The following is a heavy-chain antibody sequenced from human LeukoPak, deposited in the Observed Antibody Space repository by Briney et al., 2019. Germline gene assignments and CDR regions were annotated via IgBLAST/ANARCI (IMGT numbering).Heavy chain of an antibody. CDR2: ISSSSSVI. V-gene: IGHV3-48*04. J-gene: IGHJ6*02. Sequence: GGSLRLSCAASGFTFSSYSMNWVRRAPGRGLEWVSYISSSSSVIYYADSVKGRFTISRDNAKNSLYLQMNSLRAEDTAVYYCARVSSSSWYVDYYYYGMDVWGQGTTVTVSS. CDR1: GFTFSSYS. CDR3: ARVSSSSWYVDYYYYGMDV. D-gene: IGHD6-13*01.